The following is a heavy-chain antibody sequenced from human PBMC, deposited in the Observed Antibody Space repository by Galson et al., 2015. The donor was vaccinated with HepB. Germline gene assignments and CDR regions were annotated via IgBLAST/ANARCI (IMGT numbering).Heavy chain of an antibody. J-gene: IGHJ4*02. CDR3: TTELHDILTGYTHDY. CDR1: GFTFSNAW. V-gene: IGHV3-15*07. D-gene: IGHD3-9*01. Sequence: SLRLSCAASGFTFSNAWMNWVRQAPGKGLEWVGRIKSKTDGGTTDYAAPVKGRFTISRDDSKNTLYLQMNSLKTEDTAVYYCTTELHDILTGYTHDYWGQGTLVTVSS. CDR2: IKSKTDGGTT.